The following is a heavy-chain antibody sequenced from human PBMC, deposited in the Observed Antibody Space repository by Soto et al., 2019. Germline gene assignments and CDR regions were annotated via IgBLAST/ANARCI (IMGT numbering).Heavy chain of an antibody. CDR2: MYNTGST. CDR1: GGSISSYY. V-gene: IGHV4-59*01. D-gene: IGHD2-21*02. Sequence: QVRLQESGPGLVKPSETLSLTCTVSGGSISSYYWSWIRQPPGKGLEWIGYMYNTGSTIYNPYRKSRVTISVDTSKNQFSRKLNSVTAADTAVYYCARDLWGYCGADCYPLDVWGQGTTVTVSS. J-gene: IGHJ6*02. CDR3: ARDLWGYCGADCYPLDV.